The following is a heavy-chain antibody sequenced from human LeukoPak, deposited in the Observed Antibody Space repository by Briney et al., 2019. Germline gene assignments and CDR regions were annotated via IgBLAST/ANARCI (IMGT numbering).Heavy chain of an antibody. CDR1: GFTFSSYA. V-gene: IGHV3-23*01. Sequence: PGGSLRLSCAASGFTFSSYAMHWVRQAPGKGLEWVSGISGSGSSTPYADSVNGRFTISRDNSKNTVYVQMNSLRAEDTAVYYCAKDEGYYFDIWGQGTMVTVSS. CDR2: ISGSGSST. D-gene: IGHD3-10*01. CDR3: AKDEGYYFDI. J-gene: IGHJ3*02.